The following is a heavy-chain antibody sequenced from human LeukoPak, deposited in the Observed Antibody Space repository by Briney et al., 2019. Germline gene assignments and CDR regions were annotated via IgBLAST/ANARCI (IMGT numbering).Heavy chain of an antibody. V-gene: IGHV3-33*06. Sequence: PGRSLTLSCAASGFTFSHYGMHWVRQAPGKGLEWVAFIWSDGTNKYYADSVKGRFTIYRDNSQNRVFLQINSLRAEDTALYYCAKDAQRGFDYSNSLEYWGQGALVSVSS. CDR2: IWSDGTNK. CDR3: AKDAQRGFDYSNSLEY. CDR1: GFTFSHYG. D-gene: IGHD4-11*01. J-gene: IGHJ4*02.